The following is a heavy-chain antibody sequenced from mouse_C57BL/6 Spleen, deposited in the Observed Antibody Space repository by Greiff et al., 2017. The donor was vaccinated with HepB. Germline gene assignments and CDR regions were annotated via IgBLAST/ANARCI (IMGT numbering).Heavy chain of an antibody. CDR3: AREKGTTVVAQGYFDY. CDR1: GYTFTGYW. D-gene: IGHD1-1*01. V-gene: IGHV1-9*01. Sequence: VQLQQSGAELMKPGASVKLSCKATGYTFTGYWIEWVKQRPGHGLEWIGEILPGSGSTNYNEKFKGKATFTADTSSNTAYMQLSSLTTEDSAIYYCAREKGTTVVAQGYFDYWGQGTTLTVSS. J-gene: IGHJ2*01. CDR2: ILPGSGST.